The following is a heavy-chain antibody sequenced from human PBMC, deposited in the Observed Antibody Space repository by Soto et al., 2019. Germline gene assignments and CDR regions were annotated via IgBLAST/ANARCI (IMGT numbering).Heavy chain of an antibody. CDR2: IYYSGST. D-gene: IGHD2-15*01. CDR1: GGSISSSSYY. J-gene: IGHJ2*01. CDR3: ARERVVAAKRYFDL. Sequence: QLQLQESGPGLVKPSETLSLTCTVSGGSISSSSYYWGWIRQPPGKGLEWIGSIYYSGSTYYNPSLKSRVTISVNTSKNKSSVKLRSVTAADTAVYYCARERVVAAKRYFDLWGRGTLVSVSS. V-gene: IGHV4-39*02.